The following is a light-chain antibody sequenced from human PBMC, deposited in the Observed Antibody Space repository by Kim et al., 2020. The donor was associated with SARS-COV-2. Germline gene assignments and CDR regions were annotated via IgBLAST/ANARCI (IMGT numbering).Light chain of an antibody. CDR2: RND. V-gene: IGLV1-47*01. Sequence: QSVLNQPPSASATPGQRVTISCSGSSSNIGRNYICWYQQLPGTAPKLLIWRNDQRPPGVPDRFSASKSGTSASLAISGLRSEDEGDSYCGAWDDSLSIPVFGGGTKLTVL. CDR1: SSNIGRNY. J-gene: IGLJ3*02. CDR3: GAWDDSLSIPV.